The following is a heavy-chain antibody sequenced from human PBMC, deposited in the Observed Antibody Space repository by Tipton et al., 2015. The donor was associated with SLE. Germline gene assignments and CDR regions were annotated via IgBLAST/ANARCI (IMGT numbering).Heavy chain of an antibody. D-gene: IGHD3-22*01. Sequence: QLVQSGGGVVQPGRSLRLSCAASGFTFSSYAMHWVRQAPGKGLEWVAVISYDGSNKYYADSVKGRFTISRDNSKNTLYLQMNSLRAEDTAVYYCARGLDSSGYFDAFDIWGQGTMVTVSS. CDR1: GFTFSSYA. CDR3: ARGLDSSGYFDAFDI. V-gene: IGHV3-30-3*01. CDR2: ISYDGSNK. J-gene: IGHJ3*02.